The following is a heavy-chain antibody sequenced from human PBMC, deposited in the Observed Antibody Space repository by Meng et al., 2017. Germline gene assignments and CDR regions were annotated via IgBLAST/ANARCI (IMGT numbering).Heavy chain of an antibody. V-gene: IGHV4-34*01. CDR2: INHSGST. D-gene: IGHD4-11*01. J-gene: IGHJ4*02. Sequence: QVLLQQWGAGLLKASGPLSLTCVVSGGSFSDYYWSWIRQPPGKGLEWIGEINHSGSTNYNPSLESRATISVDTSQNNLSLKLSSVTAADSAVYYCARGPTTMAHDFDYWGQGTLVTVSS. CDR3: ARGPTTMAHDFDY. CDR1: GGSFSDYY.